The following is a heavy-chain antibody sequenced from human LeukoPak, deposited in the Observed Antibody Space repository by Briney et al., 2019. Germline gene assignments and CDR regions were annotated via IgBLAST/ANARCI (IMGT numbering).Heavy chain of an antibody. CDR3: ASIISGNYYDSSGYLDY. CDR2: IYYSGST. D-gene: IGHD3-22*01. J-gene: IGHJ4*02. CDR1: GGSISSYY. Sequence: SETLSLTCTVSGGSISSYYWSWIRQPPGKGLEWIGYIYYSGSTNYNPSLKSRVTISVDTSKNQFSLKLSSVTAADTAVYYCASIISGNYYDSSGYLDYWGQGTLVTVSS. V-gene: IGHV4-59*08.